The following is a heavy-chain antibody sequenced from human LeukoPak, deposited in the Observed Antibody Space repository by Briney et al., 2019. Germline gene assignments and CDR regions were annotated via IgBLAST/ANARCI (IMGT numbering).Heavy chain of an antibody. Sequence: GGSLRLSSAASGFTFSSYAMHWVRQAPGKGLECVSAISSNGGSTYYANSVKGRFTISRDNSKNTLYLQMGSLRAEDMAVYYCARLGLARTADYWGQGTLVTVSS. CDR3: ARLGLARTADY. D-gene: IGHD3-16*01. J-gene: IGHJ4*02. V-gene: IGHV3-64*01. CDR1: GFTFSSYA. CDR2: ISSNGGST.